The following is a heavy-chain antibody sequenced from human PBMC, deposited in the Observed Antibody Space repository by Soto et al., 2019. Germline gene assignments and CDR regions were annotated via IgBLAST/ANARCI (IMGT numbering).Heavy chain of an antibody. CDR1: GYTFTSSG. D-gene: IGHD3-22*01. Sequence: QVQLVQSGAEVKKPGASVKVSCKASGYTFTSSGMSWVRQAPGQGLEWMGWISANTGSSEYAQRFQGRVTMTTDRATSTAYMELRSLRTDDTAVYYCARAFFYQGSDSRGDSFHAFDFWGPGTLVTVSS. V-gene: IGHV1-18*01. J-gene: IGHJ3*01. CDR2: ISANTGSS. CDR3: ARAFFYQGSDSRGDSFHAFDF.